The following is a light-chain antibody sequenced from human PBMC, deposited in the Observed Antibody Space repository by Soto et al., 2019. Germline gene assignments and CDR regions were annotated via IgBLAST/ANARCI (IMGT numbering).Light chain of an antibody. CDR2: GAS. V-gene: IGKV3-20*01. CDR1: QSVSSSY. CDR3: QQYGSSPPIT. Sequence: EIVLTQSPGTLSLSPGERATLSCRASQSVSSSYLAWYQQKPGQAPRLLIYGASSRATGIPDRFSGSGSGTEVTLTSSRREPEDVAAYYCQQYGSSPPITFGPGTKVDIK. J-gene: IGKJ3*01.